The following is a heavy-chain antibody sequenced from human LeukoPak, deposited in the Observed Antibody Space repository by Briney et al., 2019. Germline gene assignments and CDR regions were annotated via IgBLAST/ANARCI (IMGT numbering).Heavy chain of an antibody. Sequence: GGSLRLSCSASGFGFGDHGMSWVRQVPGKGLEWVSGINWSGGSTGYADPVRGRFTISRDNAKNSLYLQMDSLTAEDTALYYCARAPITSPFYFHHWGQGTLVTVSS. CDR1: GFGFGDHG. CDR3: ARAPITSPFYFHH. V-gene: IGHV3-20*04. CDR2: INWSGGST. D-gene: IGHD2-2*01. J-gene: IGHJ4*02.